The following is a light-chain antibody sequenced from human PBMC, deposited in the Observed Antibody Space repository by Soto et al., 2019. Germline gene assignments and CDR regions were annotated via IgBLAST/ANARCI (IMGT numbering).Light chain of an antibody. CDR3: QQYNHWPRT. CDR2: GAS. J-gene: IGKJ1*01. Sequence: EIVLSQSPGTLSLSPGERATLSCRASQSVSSSYLAWYQQKPGQAPRLLIYGASTRATDIPARFSGSGSGTEFTLTISSLQSEDSGVYYCQQYNHWPRTFGQGTKVDTK. CDR1: QSVSSSY. V-gene: IGKV3-15*01.